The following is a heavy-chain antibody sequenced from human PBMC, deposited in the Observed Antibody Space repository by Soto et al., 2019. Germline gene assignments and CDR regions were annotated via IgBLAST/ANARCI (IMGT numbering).Heavy chain of an antibody. CDR3: AKAQGYGSGPIGVAYYYYGMDV. D-gene: IGHD3-10*01. Sequence: GGSLRLSCAVSGFTFSNYAMSWVRQAPGKGLEWVSAISGSGGSTYYADSVKGRFTISRDNSKNTLYLQMNSLRAEDTAVYYCAKAQGYGSGPIGVAYYYYGMDVWGQGTTVTVSS. V-gene: IGHV3-23*01. CDR2: ISGSGGST. J-gene: IGHJ6*02. CDR1: GFTFSNYA.